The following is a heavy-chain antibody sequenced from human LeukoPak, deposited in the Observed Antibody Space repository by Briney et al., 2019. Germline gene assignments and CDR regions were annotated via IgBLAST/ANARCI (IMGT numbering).Heavy chain of an antibody. CDR3: QYYDFWSGYRYYFDY. CDR2: IIPIFGTA. J-gene: IGHJ4*02. V-gene: IGHV1-69*06. Sequence: SVKVSCKASGYTFTSYYMHWVRQAPGQGLEWMGGIIPIFGTANYAQKFQGRVTITADKSTSTAYMELSSLRSEDTAVYYCQYYDFWSGYRYYFDYWGQGTLVTVSS. CDR1: GYTFTSYY. D-gene: IGHD3-3*01.